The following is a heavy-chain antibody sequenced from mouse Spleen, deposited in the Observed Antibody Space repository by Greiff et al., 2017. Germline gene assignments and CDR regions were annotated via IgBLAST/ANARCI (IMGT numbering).Heavy chain of an antibody. CDR3: ARDFLGPMDY. Sequence: EVQLQQSGPELVKPGASVKISCKASGYTFTDYYMNWVQQSHGKSLAWFGDINPNNGGTSYNQKFKGKATLTVDKSSSTAYMELRSLTSEDSAVYYCARDFLGPMDYWGQGTSVTVSS. V-gene: IGHV1-26*01. CDR1: GYTFTDYY. J-gene: IGHJ4*01. D-gene: IGHD4-1*01. CDR2: INPNNGGT.